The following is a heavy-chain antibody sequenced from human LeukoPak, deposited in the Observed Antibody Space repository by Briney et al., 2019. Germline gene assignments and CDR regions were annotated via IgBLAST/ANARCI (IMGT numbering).Heavy chain of an antibody. Sequence: SETLSLTCTVSGCSINNYYWSWIRQSPGKGLEWIGYIYYSGSTKYNPSLKSRVTISVDTSKNQVFLTLYSVTAADTAVYYCARGYYDSSGYYLLDCWGQGTLVTVSS. D-gene: IGHD3-22*01. J-gene: IGHJ4*02. CDR3: ARGYYDSSGYYLLDC. V-gene: IGHV4-59*01. CDR2: IYYSGST. CDR1: GCSINNYY.